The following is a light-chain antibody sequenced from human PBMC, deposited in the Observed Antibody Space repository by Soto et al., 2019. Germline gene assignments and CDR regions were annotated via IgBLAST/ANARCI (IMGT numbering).Light chain of an antibody. CDR1: QSLLLGDGKTY. Sequence: DVVMTQTPLSLSVTPGQPASISCKSTQSLLLGDGKTYLYWYLQKSGQPPQLLIYEVSNRFSGVQDRFRGSRSGTDLKVKISRVEAENVGVYYCMPRVQLPITFGQETRLEIK. CDR2: EVS. CDR3: MPRVQLPIT. J-gene: IGKJ5*01. V-gene: IGKV2D-29*01.